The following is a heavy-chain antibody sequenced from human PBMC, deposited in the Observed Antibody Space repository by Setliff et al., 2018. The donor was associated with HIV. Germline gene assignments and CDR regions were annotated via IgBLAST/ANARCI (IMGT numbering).Heavy chain of an antibody. CDR1: GYTFTNYY. CDR2: IDPSGGSP. CDR3: ARDTKMITTTDDFDI. D-gene: IGHD3-22*01. J-gene: IGHJ3*02. V-gene: IGHV1-46*01. Sequence: ASVKVSCKASGYTFTNYYIHWVRQAPGQGLEWMGIIDPSGGSPTYAQKFQGRVTLTSDTSTSTAYMDLSSLRAEATAVYYCARDTKMITTTDDFDIWGPGTMVTVSS.